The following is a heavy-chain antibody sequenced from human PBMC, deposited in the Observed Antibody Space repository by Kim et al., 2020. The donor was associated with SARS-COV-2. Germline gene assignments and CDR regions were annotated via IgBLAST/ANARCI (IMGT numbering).Heavy chain of an antibody. V-gene: IGHV3-43*01. CDR3: AKDSRNKDGYNYAFDI. CDR1: GFTFDDYT. J-gene: IGHJ3*02. Sequence: GGSLRLSCAASGFTFDDYTMHWVRQAPGKGLEWVSLISWDGGSTYYADSVKGRFTISRDNSKNSLYLQMNSLRTEDTALYYCAKDSRNKDGYNYAFDIWGQGTMVTVSS. D-gene: IGHD5-12*01. CDR2: ISWDGGST.